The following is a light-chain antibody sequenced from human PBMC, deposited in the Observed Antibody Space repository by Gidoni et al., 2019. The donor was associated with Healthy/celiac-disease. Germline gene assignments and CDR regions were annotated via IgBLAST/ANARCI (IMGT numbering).Light chain of an antibody. CDR2: DVR. V-gene: IGLV2-14*01. J-gene: IGLJ3*02. CDR3: SSYTSSSTLRGV. Sequence: QSALTQPASVSGSPGQSITISCTGTSSDVGGYNYVSWYPTHPGTAPKLIIYDVRNRPAGVSTRFSGSKSGNTASLTISGLQAEDEADYYCSSYTSSSTLRGVFGGGTKLTVL. CDR1: SSDVGGYNY.